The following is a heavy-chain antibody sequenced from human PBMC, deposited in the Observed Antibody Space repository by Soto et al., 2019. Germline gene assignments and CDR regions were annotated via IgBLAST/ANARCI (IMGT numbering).Heavy chain of an antibody. CDR1: GYSFTSQW. V-gene: IGHV5-10-1*01. D-gene: IGHD3-22*01. Sequence: GESLKISCKGSGYSFTSQWISWVRQMPGRGLEWMGRIDPDDSYTNYSPSFQGHVTISVDNSISTAYLQWSSLKTSDTAMYYCARTRDYYDSSGYNFDYWGRGTLVTVS. CDR2: IDPDDSYT. CDR3: ARTRDYYDSSGYNFDY. J-gene: IGHJ4*02.